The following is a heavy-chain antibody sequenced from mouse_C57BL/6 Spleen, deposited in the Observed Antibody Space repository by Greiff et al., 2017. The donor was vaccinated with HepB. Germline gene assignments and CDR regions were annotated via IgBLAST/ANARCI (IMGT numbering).Heavy chain of an antibody. CDR2: IDPANGNT. D-gene: IGHD1-1*01. CDR1: GFNIKNSY. CDR3: ARDPITTVVVVDAMDY. V-gene: IGHV14-3*01. J-gene: IGHJ4*01. Sequence: VQLKQSVAELVRPGASVKLSCTASGFNIKNSYMHWVKQRPEQGLEWIGRIDPANGNTKYAPKFQGKATLTADTSSNTAYLQLSSLTSEDTDIYYCARDPITTVVVVDAMDYWGQGTSVTVSS.